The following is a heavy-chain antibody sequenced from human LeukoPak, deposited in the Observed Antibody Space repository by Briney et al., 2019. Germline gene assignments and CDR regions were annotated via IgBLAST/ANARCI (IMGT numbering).Heavy chain of an antibody. CDR1: GYTFTSYY. CDR2: INPSGGST. D-gene: IGHD6-6*01. J-gene: IGHJ3*02. V-gene: IGHV1-46*01. Sequence: ASVKVSCKASGYTFTSYYMHWVRQAPGQGLEWMGIINPSGGSTSYAQKFQGRVTMTRDMSTSTVYMELSSLRSEDTAVYYCARVIAHSSSRHDAFDIWGQGTMVTVSS. CDR3: ARVIAHSSSRHDAFDI.